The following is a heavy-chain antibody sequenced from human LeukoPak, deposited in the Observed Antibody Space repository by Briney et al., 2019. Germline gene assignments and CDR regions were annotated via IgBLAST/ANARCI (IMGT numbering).Heavy chain of an antibody. V-gene: IGHV3-21*01. CDR1: GFTFSSYS. Sequence: GGSLRLSCAASGFTFSSYSMNWVRQAPGKGLEWVSSISSSSSYIYYVDSVKGRFTISRDNAKNSLYLQMNSLRAEDTAVYYCAREVYAVDYWGQGTLVTVSS. CDR3: AREVYAVDY. CDR2: ISSSSSYI. D-gene: IGHD2-8*01. J-gene: IGHJ4*02.